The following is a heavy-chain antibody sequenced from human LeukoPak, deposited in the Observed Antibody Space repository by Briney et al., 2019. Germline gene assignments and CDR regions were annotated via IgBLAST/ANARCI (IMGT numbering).Heavy chain of an antibody. V-gene: IGHV1-2*02. J-gene: IGHJ4*02. CDR1: GYTFTGYY. Sequence: ASVKVSCKASGYTFTGYYMHWVRQAPGQGLEWMGWINPNSGGTNYAQKFQGRVTMTRDTSIGTAYMELSRLRSDDTAVYYCARLSRTIDSSGYYRSWGQGTLVTVSS. CDR2: INPNSGGT. D-gene: IGHD3-22*01. CDR3: ARLSRTIDSSGYYRS.